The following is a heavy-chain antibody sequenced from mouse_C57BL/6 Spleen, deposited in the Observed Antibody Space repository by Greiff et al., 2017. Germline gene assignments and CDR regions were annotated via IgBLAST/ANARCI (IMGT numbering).Heavy chain of an antibody. CDR3: ARTVVASRYFDV. J-gene: IGHJ1*03. V-gene: IGHV1-50*01. CDR1: GYTFTSYW. Sequence: VQLQQPGAELVKPGASVKLSCKASGYTFTSYWMQWVKQRPGQGLEWIGEIDPSDSYTNYNQKFKGKATLTVETTSSTAYMQLSSLTSEDSAVYYCARTVVASRYFDVWGTGTTVTVSS. D-gene: IGHD1-1*01. CDR2: IDPSDSYT.